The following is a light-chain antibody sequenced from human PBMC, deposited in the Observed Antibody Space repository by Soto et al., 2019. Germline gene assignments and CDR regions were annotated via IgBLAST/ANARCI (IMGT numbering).Light chain of an antibody. J-gene: IGKJ5*01. V-gene: IGKV1-39*01. CDR2: AAS. Sequence: DIQMTHSPSYLSASVIDRVTLPLLASQTISRNLNWYQQKPGTAPKLLIYAASSLQSGVPSRFSGSGSGTDFTLAISSLQPEDFATYYCQQSDSIPITFGQGTRLEIK. CDR1: QTISRN. CDR3: QQSDSIPIT.